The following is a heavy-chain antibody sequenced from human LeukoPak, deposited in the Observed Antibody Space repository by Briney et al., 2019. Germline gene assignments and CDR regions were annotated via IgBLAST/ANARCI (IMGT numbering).Heavy chain of an antibody. CDR1: GHSFTSYW. J-gene: IGHJ3*02. V-gene: IGHV5-51*01. Sequence: GESLKISCKGSGHSFTSYWIGWVRQMPGKGLEWMGIIFPGTSDTRYSPSFRGQVTISADKSISTAYLQWSSLKASDTAMYFCARGPYGGHSGAFDIWDQGTMVTVSS. CDR3: ARGPYGGHSGAFDI. CDR2: IFPGTSDT. D-gene: IGHD4-23*01.